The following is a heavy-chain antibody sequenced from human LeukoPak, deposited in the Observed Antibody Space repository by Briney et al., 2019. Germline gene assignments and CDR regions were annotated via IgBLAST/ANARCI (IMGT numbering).Heavy chain of an antibody. V-gene: IGHV1-69*05. J-gene: IGHJ4*02. Sequence: SVKVSCKASGGTFSSYAISWVRQAPEQGLEWMGGIIPIFGTANYAQKFQGRVTITTDESTSTAYMELSSLRSEDTAVYYCASDTAGYCSGGSCYPYYWGQGTLVTVSS. CDR1: GGTFSSYA. D-gene: IGHD2-15*01. CDR2: IIPIFGTA. CDR3: ASDTAGYCSGGSCYPYY.